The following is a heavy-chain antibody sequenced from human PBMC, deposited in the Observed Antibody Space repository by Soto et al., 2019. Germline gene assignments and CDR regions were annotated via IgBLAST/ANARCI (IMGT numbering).Heavy chain of an antibody. CDR1: GGSVSSGSYY. CDR3: ARLNRSQYYFDY. Sequence: KTSETLSLTCTVSGGSVSSGSYYWSWIRQPPGKGLEWIGYIYYSGSTNYNPSLKSRVTISVDTSKNQFSLKLSSVTAADTAVYYCARLNRSQYYFDYWGQGTLVTVSS. CDR2: IYYSGST. J-gene: IGHJ4*02. V-gene: IGHV4-61*01.